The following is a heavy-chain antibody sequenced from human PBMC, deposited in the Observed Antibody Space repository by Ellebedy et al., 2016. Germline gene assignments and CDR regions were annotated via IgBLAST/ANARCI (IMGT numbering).Heavy chain of an antibody. CDR3: ASNADYSYGYLYYYYGMDV. CDR2: ITPSNGDT. Sequence: SVKVSCXASGYTFTHRYLHWVRQAPGQALEWMGWITPSNGDTNYAQKFQDRVTITSDGSMTTAYMELSSLRSEDTAIYYCASNADYSYGYLYYYYGMDVWGQGTTVTVSS. V-gene: IGHV1-45*02. J-gene: IGHJ6*02. CDR1: GYTFTHRY. D-gene: IGHD5-18*01.